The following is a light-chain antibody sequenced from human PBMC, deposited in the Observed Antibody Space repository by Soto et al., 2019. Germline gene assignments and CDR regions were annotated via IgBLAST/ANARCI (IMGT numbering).Light chain of an antibody. V-gene: IGKV3D-15*01. CDR1: QSVSSN. J-gene: IGKJ1*01. Sequence: EIVMTQSPATLSVSPGERATLSCRASQSVSSNLAWYQQKPGRAPRLLMYGASTRATGIPDRFSGSGSGTDFTLTISRLEPEDFGVYYCQQCANSVWTFGQGTK. CDR3: QQCANSVWT. CDR2: GAS.